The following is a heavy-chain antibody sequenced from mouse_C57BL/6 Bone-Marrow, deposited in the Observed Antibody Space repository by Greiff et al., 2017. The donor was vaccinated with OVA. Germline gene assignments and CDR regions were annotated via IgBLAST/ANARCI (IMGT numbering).Heavy chain of an antibody. V-gene: IGHV1-64*01. CDR3: ARSRYHYAMDY. Sequence: VQLQQPGAELVKPGASVKLSCKASGYTFTSYWMHWVKQRPGQGLEWIGMIHPNSGSTNYNEKFKSKATLTVDKSSSTAYMQLSSLTSGDSAVYYCARSRYHYAMDYWGQGTSVTVSS. CDR2: IHPNSGST. CDR1: GYTFTSYW. D-gene: IGHD1-3*01. J-gene: IGHJ4*01.